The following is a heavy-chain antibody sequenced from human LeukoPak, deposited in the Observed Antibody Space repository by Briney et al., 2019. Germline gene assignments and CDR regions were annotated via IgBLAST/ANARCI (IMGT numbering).Heavy chain of an antibody. V-gene: IGHV4-39*07. CDR1: GGSMSNIYY. CDR3: ARLSRMVRGAGSYYYMDV. J-gene: IGHJ6*03. Sequence: SETLSLTCNVSGGSMSNIYYWGWIRQPPGKGLEWIGNIFYSGITYYNPSLRSRVTISVDTSKNQFSLKLSSVTAADTAVYYCARLSRMVRGAGSYYYMDVWGKGTTVTVSS. CDR2: IFYSGIT. D-gene: IGHD3-10*01.